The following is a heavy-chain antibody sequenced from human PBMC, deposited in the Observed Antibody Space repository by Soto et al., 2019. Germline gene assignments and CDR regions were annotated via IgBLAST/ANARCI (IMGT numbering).Heavy chain of an antibody. J-gene: IGHJ1*01. CDR1: GFTFSTYA. CDR2: ISGSGGGT. D-gene: IGHD6-13*01. Sequence: EVQLSESGGGLVQPGGSLRLSCATSGFTFSTYAMSWVRQAPGKGLEWVSTISGSGGGTYYADSVKGRFTISRDNSQSXXYLQRSTLTIEYTAVSYCAKVGPYSGSSYRGSLRHWGQGTLVTVSS. V-gene: IGHV3-23*01. CDR3: AKVGPYSGSSYRGSLRH.